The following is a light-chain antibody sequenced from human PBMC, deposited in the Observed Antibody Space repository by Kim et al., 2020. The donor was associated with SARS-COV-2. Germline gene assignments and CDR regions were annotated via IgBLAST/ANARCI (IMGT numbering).Light chain of an antibody. Sequence: SLTPGERATLSCRASQSVNNRFLAWFQQKPGQAPRLLIYGASNRAADIPDRFTGGGSGTDFTLTISRLEPEDFAMYYCQQFGHSPTFGGGTKLEI. J-gene: IGKJ4*01. CDR1: QSVNNRF. V-gene: IGKV3-20*01. CDR2: GAS. CDR3: QQFGHSPT.